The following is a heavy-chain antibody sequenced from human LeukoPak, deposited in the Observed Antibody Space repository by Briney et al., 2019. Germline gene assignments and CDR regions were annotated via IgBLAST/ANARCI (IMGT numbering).Heavy chain of an antibody. J-gene: IGHJ4*02. V-gene: IGHV3-21*01. CDR3: ARDPGDGNKPRDDY. Sequence: SGGSLRLSCAASGFTFSIAWMNWVRQTPGKGLEWVSFISSTSRSINYADSVKGRFTISRDNAKNSLYLQMNSLRADDTAVYYCARDPGDGNKPRDDYWGQGTLVTVSS. D-gene: IGHD5-24*01. CDR1: GFTFSIAW. CDR2: ISSTSRSI.